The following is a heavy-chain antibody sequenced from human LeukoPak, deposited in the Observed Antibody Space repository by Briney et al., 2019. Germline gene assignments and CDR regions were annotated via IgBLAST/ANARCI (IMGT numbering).Heavy chain of an antibody. CDR1: GGSISSYY. D-gene: IGHD2-15*01. J-gene: IGHJ1*01. CDR2: IYYSGST. CDR3: ARATLGGPLKD. Sequence: SETLSLTCTVSGGSISSYYWSWIRQPPGKGLEWIGYIYYSGSTNYNPSLKSRVTISVDTSKNQFSLKLSSVTAADTAVYYYARATLGGPLKDWGQGTLVTVSS. V-gene: IGHV4-59*01.